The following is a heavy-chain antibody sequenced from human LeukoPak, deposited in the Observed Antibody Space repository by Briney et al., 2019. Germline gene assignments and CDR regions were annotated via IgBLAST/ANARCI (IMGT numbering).Heavy chain of an antibody. CDR2: FDPEDGET. Sequence: GASVKVSCKVSGYTLTELSMHWVRQAPGKGLEWMGGFDPEDGETIYAQKFQGRVTMTEDTSTDTAYMELSSLRSEDTAVYYCATIPYSSGWPHYYFDYWGQGTLVTVSS. J-gene: IGHJ4*02. D-gene: IGHD6-19*01. CDR1: GYTLTELS. CDR3: ATIPYSSGWPHYYFDY. V-gene: IGHV1-24*01.